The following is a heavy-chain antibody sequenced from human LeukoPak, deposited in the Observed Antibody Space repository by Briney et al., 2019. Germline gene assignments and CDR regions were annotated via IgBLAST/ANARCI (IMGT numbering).Heavy chain of an antibody. J-gene: IGHJ2*01. CDR3: TRDYPNFDL. V-gene: IGHV3-7*01. CDR1: GSTFSSYW. CDR2: IKQDGSEK. Sequence: GGSLRLSCAASGSTFSSYWMSWVRQAPGKGLEWVANIKQDGSEKYYVDSVKGRFTISRDNAKNSLFLQMTSLRAEDTALYYCTRDYPNFDLWGRGTLVTVSS.